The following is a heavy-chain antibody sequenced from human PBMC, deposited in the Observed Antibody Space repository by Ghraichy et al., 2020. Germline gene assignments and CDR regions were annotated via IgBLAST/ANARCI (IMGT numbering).Heavy chain of an antibody. CDR1: GGSFSGYY. D-gene: IGHD1-26*01. Sequence: SETLSLTCAVYGGSFSGYYWSWIRQPPGKGLEWIGEINHSGSTNYNPSLKSRVTISVDTSKNQFSLKLSSVTAADTAVYYCARVVGATPPGYWGQGTLVTVSS. CDR3: ARVVGATPPGY. V-gene: IGHV4-34*01. CDR2: INHSGST. J-gene: IGHJ4*02.